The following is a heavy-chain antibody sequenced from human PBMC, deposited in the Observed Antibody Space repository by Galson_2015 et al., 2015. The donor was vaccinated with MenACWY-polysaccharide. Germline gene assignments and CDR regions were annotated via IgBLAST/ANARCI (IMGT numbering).Heavy chain of an antibody. CDR2: IFYSGHT. J-gene: IGHJ3*01. CDR3: VSHEDRSCSITNPCAFQL. V-gene: IGHV4-39*01. CDR1: GGSVSSRTYY. Sequence: SETLSLTCRVSGGSVSSRTYYWGWLRQPPGKGLEWIGSIFYSGHTYYNPSLESRVTILVDTSTKQLSLKLSSVTAADTAVYYCVSHEDRSCSITNPCAFQLWGQGTMVTVSS. D-gene: IGHD2-2*01.